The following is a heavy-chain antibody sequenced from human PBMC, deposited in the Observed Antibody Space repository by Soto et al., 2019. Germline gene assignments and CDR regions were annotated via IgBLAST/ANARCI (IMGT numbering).Heavy chain of an antibody. J-gene: IGHJ6*02. CDR1: GGSISNYD. Sequence: QVPLQESGRGLVKPSETLSLSCTVSGGSISNYDWSWFRQTPGKGLEWIGYVHDSGGSNYNPSLKSRVAISLDSSKSQFSLKLTSVTATYTAVYYCARQGFGALHGLVDVWDQGTTVTVSS. D-gene: IGHD3-10*01. CDR2: VHDSGGS. V-gene: IGHV4-59*08. CDR3: ARQGFGALHGLVDV.